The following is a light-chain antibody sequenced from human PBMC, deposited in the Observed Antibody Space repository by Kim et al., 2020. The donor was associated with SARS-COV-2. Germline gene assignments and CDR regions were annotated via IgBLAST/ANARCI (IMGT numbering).Light chain of an antibody. J-gene: IGKJ2*01. Sequence: SASVGDRVTITCRASQDINNYFSWFQHKPGKVPKRLIYASSSLQGGVPSRFSGSNSGTEFTLTISGLQPEDFATYYCLQHHTYPFTFGQGTKLEIK. CDR2: ASS. V-gene: IGKV1-17*03. CDR1: QDINNY. CDR3: LQHHTYPFT.